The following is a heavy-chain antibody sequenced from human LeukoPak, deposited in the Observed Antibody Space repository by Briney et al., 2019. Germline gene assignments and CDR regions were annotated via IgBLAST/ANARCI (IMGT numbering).Heavy chain of an antibody. CDR3: ARDSSSWYSSGGMDV. V-gene: IGHV1-69*13. Sequence: SVKVSCKASGYTFTSNYIHWVRQAPGQGLEWMGGIIPIFGTANYAQKFQGRVTITADESTSTAYMELSSLRPEDTAVYYCARDSSSWYSSGGMDVWGQGTTVTVSS. CDR2: IIPIFGTA. CDR1: GYTFTSNY. D-gene: IGHD6-13*01. J-gene: IGHJ6*02.